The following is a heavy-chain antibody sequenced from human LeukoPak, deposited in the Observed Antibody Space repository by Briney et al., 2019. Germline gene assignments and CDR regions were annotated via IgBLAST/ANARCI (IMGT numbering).Heavy chain of an antibody. CDR1: GLTFSSYE. Sequence: GGSLRLSCEDSGLTFSSYEMTWVRQAPGKGLEWLSFINARGDIIHMADSVKGRFTISRDNAKNSLYLQMNSLRAEDTAVYYCAGRGSGYPHYYYYMDVWGKGTTVTISS. CDR3: AGRGSGYPHYYYYMDV. D-gene: IGHD3-22*01. J-gene: IGHJ6*03. V-gene: IGHV3-48*03. CDR2: INARGDII.